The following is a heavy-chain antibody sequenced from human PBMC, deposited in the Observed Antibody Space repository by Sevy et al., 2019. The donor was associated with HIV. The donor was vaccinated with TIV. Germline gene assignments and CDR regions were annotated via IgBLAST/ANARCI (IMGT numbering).Heavy chain of an antibody. D-gene: IGHD2-8*02. J-gene: IGHJ3*01. V-gene: IGHV4-34*01. CDR3: ARGDFLLVHFEAIFLRAFDS. CDR1: GGSFTDYS. CDR2: ITHSGRT. Sequence: SETLSLTCGVYGGSFTDYSWTWIRQPPGKGLEWIGEITHSGRTNYSPSFRRRVTMSLDTSRSQFSLRLESVTAADKAVYYCARGDFLLVHFEAIFLRAFDSWGEGTMVTVSS.